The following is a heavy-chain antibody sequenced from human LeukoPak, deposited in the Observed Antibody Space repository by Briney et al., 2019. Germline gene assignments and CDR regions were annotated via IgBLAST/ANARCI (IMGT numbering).Heavy chain of an antibody. CDR2: INPSGGST. CDR1: GYTFTSYY. V-gene: IGHV1-46*01. D-gene: IGHD6-25*01. CDR3: AREDVSRSGYEIFDY. J-gene: IGHJ4*02. Sequence: ASVKVSCKASGYTFTSYYMHWVRQAPGQGLEWMGIINPSGGSTSYAQKFQGRVTMTRDMSTRTVYMELSSLRFEDTAVYYCAREDVSRSGYEIFDYWGQGTLVTVSS.